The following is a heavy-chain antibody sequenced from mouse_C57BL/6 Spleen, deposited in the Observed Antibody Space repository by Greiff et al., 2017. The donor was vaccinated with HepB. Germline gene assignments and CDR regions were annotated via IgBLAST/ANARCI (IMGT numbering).Heavy chain of an antibody. V-gene: IGHV1-61*01. CDR3: ARAARWYFDY. J-gene: IGHJ2*01. D-gene: IGHD3-1*01. Sequence: QVQLQQPGAELVRPGSSVKLSCKASGYTFTSYWMDWVKQRPGQGLEWIGNIYPSDSETHYNQKFKDKATLTVDKSSITAYMQLSSLTSEDSAVYYGARAARWYFDYWGQGTTLTVSS. CDR1: GYTFTSYW. CDR2: IYPSDSET.